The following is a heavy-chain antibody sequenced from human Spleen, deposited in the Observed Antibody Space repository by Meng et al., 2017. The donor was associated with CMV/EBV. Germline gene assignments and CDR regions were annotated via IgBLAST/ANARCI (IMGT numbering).Heavy chain of an antibody. J-gene: IGHJ6*02. Sequence: GESLKISCAASGFTFSSYSMNWVRQAPGKGLEWVSSISSSSSYIYYADSVKGRFTISRDNAKNSLYLQMNSLRAEDTAVYYCGRLKGLAREEDVWGQGTTVTVSS. CDR2: ISSSSSYI. V-gene: IGHV3-21*01. CDR3: GRLKGLAREEDV. D-gene: IGHD2-21*01. CDR1: GFTFSSYS.